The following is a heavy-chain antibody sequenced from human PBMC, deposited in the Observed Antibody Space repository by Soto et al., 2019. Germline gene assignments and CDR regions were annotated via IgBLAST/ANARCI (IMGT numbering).Heavy chain of an antibody. D-gene: IGHD5-12*01. CDR2: SYSGGST. CDR3: ARARDGYNFLYEPT. J-gene: IGHJ4*02. CDR1: GFTVSSNY. Sequence: GGSLRLSCVASGFTVSSNYMSWVRQAPGKGLEWVSVSYSGGSTDYADSVRGRFTISRDNSKNTLYLQMNNLRAEDTAVYYCARARDGYNFLYEPTWGQGTLVTVSS. V-gene: IGHV3-53*01.